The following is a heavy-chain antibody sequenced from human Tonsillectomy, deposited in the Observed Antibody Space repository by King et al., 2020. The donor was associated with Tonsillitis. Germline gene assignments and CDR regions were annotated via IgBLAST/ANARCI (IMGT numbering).Heavy chain of an antibody. CDR3: ATEILGYCSGGSCYDGMDV. V-gene: IGHV3-48*04. CDR1: GFTFSRFS. J-gene: IGHJ6*02. CDR2: ISSSSSTI. D-gene: IGHD2-15*01. Sequence: VQLVESGGGLVQPGGSLRLSCAASGFTFSRFSMNWVRQAPGKGLEWVSYISSSSSTIYYADSVKGRFTISRDNAKNSLYLQMNSLRAEDTAVYYCATEILGYCSGGSCYDGMDVWGQGTTVTVSS.